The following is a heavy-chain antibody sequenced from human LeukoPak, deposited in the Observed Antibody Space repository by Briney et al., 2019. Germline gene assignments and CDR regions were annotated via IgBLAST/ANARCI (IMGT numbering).Heavy chain of an antibody. V-gene: IGHV4-61*08. CDR2: ISYSGST. Sequence: SEALSLTCTVSGGSISSGGYYWSWIRQPPGKGLEWIGYISYSGSTNYNPSLRSRVTISVDTSKNQFSLKLSSVTAADTAVYYCARGPTSNRFDPWGQGTLVTVFS. CDR3: ARGPTSNRFDP. CDR1: GGSISSGGYY. J-gene: IGHJ5*02.